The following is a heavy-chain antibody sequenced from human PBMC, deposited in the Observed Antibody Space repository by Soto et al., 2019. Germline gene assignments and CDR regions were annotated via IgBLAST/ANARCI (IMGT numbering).Heavy chain of an antibody. CDR1: GASISYGGFS. Sequence: SETLSLTCTVSGASISYGGFSWSWIRQSPGKGLEWIGYISHLESTYFRPSFKSRLTMSIDRTRNQFSLKLSSVTAADMAVYYCARGGGYDSFDYWGQGVLVTVSS. D-gene: IGHD5-12*01. V-gene: IGHV4-30-2*06. CDR3: ARGGGYDSFDY. CDR2: ISHLEST. J-gene: IGHJ4*02.